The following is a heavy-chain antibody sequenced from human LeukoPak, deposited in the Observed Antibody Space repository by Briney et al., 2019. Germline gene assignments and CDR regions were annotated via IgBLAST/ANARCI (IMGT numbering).Heavy chain of an antibody. V-gene: IGHV3-9*01. Sequence: GGSLRLSCAASGFTFDNYAMHWVRQAPGKGLEWVSGIAWNSGNTGFADSVKGRFTISRDNAENSLYLQMNSLTPEDTALYYCAKGAAAGIRGYFDYWGQGILVTVSS. CDR1: GFTFDNYA. CDR2: IAWNSGNT. CDR3: AKGAAAGIRGYFDY. D-gene: IGHD6-25*01. J-gene: IGHJ4*02.